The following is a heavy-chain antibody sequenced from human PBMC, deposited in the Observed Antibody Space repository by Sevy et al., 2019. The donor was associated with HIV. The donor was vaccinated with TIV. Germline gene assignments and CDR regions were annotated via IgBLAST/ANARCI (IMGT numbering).Heavy chain of an antibody. Sequence: ASVKVSCKASGYTFTGYYIHWLRQAPGQGLEWMGRISPMNGDTDYAQKSQGRVTMTRDTSISAAYLDVTRLRSDDTATYYCARAYCSDGSCYESAYWGQGTLVTVSS. CDR3: ARAYCSDGSCYESAY. CDR2: ISPMNGDT. J-gene: IGHJ4*02. D-gene: IGHD2-15*01. V-gene: IGHV1-2*06. CDR1: GYTFTGYY.